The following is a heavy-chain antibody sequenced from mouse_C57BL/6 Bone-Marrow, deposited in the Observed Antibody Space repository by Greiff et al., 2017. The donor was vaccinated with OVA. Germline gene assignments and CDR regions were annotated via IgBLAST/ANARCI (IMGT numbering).Heavy chain of an antibody. Sequence: EVKLQESGGGLVQPGGSLSLSCAASGFTFTDYYMSWVRQPPGKALEWLGFIRNKANGYTTEYSASVKGRFTISRDNSQRILYLQMNALRAEDSATYYCARYIDYDGYYGWFAYWGQGTLVTVSA. CDR1: GFTFTDYY. CDR2: IRNKANGYTT. D-gene: IGHD2-3*01. CDR3: ARYIDYDGYYGWFAY. J-gene: IGHJ3*01. V-gene: IGHV7-3*01.